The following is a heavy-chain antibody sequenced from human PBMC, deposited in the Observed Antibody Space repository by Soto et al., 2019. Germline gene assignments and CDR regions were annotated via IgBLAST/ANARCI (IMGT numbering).Heavy chain of an antibody. CDR2: IIPIFGTA. J-gene: IGHJ3*02. CDR1: GGTFSSYA. V-gene: IGHV1-69*13. CDR3: ASDIQITVPDMGAFDI. D-gene: IGHD1-20*01. Sequence: ASVKVSCKASGGTFSSYAISWVRQAPGQGLEWMGGIIPIFGTANYAQKFQGRVTITADESTSTAYMELSSLRSEDTAVYYCASDIQITVPDMGAFDIWGQGTMVTVSS.